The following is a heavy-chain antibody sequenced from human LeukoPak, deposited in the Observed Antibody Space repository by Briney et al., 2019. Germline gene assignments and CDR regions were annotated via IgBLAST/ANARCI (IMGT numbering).Heavy chain of an antibody. J-gene: IGHJ5*02. CDR2: ISGDGGST. D-gene: IGHD5-24*01. Sequence: GGSLRLSCAASGFTFSIYGMSWVRQAPGKGLEWVSSISGDGGSTHYADSVKGRFTISKDNSKNTLYLQMSSLRAEDTAVYYCANRWDWFDPWGQGTQVIVSS. V-gene: IGHV3-23*01. CDR1: GFTFSIYG. CDR3: ANRWDWFDP.